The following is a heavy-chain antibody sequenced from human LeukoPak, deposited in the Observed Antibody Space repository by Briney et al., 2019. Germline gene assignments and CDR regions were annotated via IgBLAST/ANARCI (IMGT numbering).Heavy chain of an antibody. Sequence: GGSLRLSCAASGFTFSSYGMHWVRQAPGKGLEWVAVISYDGSNKYYADSVKGRFTISRDNSKNTLYLQMNSLRAEDTAVYYCAKDSSTGYYYDAFDIWGQGTMVTASS. CDR1: GFTFSSYG. V-gene: IGHV3-30*18. J-gene: IGHJ3*02. CDR2: ISYDGSNK. CDR3: AKDSSTGYYYDAFDI. D-gene: IGHD3-22*01.